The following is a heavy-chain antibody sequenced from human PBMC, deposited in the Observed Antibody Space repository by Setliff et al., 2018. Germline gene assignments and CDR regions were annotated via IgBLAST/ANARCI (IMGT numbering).Heavy chain of an antibody. CDR1: GDSISSRSYQ. Sequence: PSETLSLTCTVSGDSISSRSYQWGWIRQPPGKGLKWIGSIYYSGTAYYNPSLKSRVTISVDTSKNQFSLQLTSVTATDTAVYYCARHQFVGGYYGSVTYRHFDYWGQGTLVTVSS. D-gene: IGHD3-10*01. CDR3: ARHQFVGGYYGSVTYRHFDY. CDR2: IYYSGTA. V-gene: IGHV4-39*01. J-gene: IGHJ4*02.